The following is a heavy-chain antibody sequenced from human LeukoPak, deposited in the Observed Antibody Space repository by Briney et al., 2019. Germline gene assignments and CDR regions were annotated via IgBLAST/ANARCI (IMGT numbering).Heavy chain of an antibody. J-gene: IGHJ2*01. CDR1: GFSVGTKY. CDR2: LYSGADT. Sequence: PGGSLTLSCAASGFSVGTKYTNWVRQAPGKGLEWVSILYSGADTYYTDSVKGRFTISRDSSKNTLFLHMNSLRADDTAIYYCARVGDHYHWYFDLWGRGTRVSVSS. CDR3: ARVGDHYHWYFDL. V-gene: IGHV3-53*01. D-gene: IGHD3-10*01.